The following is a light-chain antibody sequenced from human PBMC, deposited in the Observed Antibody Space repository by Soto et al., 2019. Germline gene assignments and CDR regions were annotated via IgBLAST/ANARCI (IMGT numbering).Light chain of an antibody. Sequence: DIQMTQSPSSLSASVGDRVTITCRASQSISSHLNWYQQKPGKAPKLLIYAASCLQSGVPSRFSGSGSGTDFTLTISSLQPEDFATYYCQQSYSTPRTFGQGTKVEIK. V-gene: IGKV1-39*01. CDR3: QQSYSTPRT. CDR1: QSISSH. CDR2: AAS. J-gene: IGKJ1*01.